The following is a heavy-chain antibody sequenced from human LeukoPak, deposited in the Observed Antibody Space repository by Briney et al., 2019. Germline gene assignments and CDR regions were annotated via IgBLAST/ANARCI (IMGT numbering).Heavy chain of an antibody. CDR2: IYYSGST. V-gene: IGHV4-59*01. CDR1: GGSISSYY. D-gene: IGHD3-3*01. Sequence: SETLSLTCTVSGGSISSYYWSWIRQPPGKGLEWIGYIYYSGSTNYNPSLKSRVTISVDTSKNQFSLKLSSVTAADTAVYYCARGLRFLEWLFEASWFDPWGPGTLVTVSS. CDR3: ARGLRFLEWLFEASWFDP. J-gene: IGHJ5*02.